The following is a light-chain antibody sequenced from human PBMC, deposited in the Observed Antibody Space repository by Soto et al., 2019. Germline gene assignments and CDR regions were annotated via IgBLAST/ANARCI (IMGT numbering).Light chain of an antibody. CDR1: QNIDTY. CDR2: GAS. Sequence: DIPMTQSPSSLSASVGDTVTITCRASQNIDTYLNWYQQKPGKAPRVLISGASNLQSGVPSRFSGSGSGTDFTLTISSLQSEDFASYFCQHAFNSPPWTFGQGTEVEVK. V-gene: IGKV1-39*01. CDR3: QHAFNSPPWT. J-gene: IGKJ1*01.